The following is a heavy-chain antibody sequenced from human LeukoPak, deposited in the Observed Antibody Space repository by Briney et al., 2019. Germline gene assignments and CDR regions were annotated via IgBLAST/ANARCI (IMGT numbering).Heavy chain of an antibody. CDR3: ARDRPNYYGSDGHYYRRDGDY. J-gene: IGHJ4*02. CDR1: GFIFNDYW. Sequence: GGSLRLSCAASGFIFNDYWMSWVRQAPGKGLEWVANINEDGSEIYYVDSVKGRFTITRDNSENTLYLQMHSLRAEDTAVYYCARDRPNYYGSDGHYYRRDGDYWGRGTLVSVSS. V-gene: IGHV3-7*03. D-gene: IGHD3-22*01. CDR2: INEDGSEI.